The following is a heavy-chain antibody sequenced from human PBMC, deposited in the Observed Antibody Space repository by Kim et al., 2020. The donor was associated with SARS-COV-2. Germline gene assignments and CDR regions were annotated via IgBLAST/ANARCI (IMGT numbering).Heavy chain of an antibody. Sequence: NKYYADSVKGRFTISRDNSKNTLYLQMNSLRAEDTAVYYSAKDFAGCPDYWGQGTLVTVSS. J-gene: IGHJ4*02. CDR3: AKDFAGCPDY. V-gene: IGHV3-30*02. CDR2: NK.